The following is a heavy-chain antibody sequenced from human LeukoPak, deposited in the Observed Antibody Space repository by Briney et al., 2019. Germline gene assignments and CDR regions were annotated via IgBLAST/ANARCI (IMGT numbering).Heavy chain of an antibody. CDR1: GGSISSSRDY. V-gene: IGHV4-39*07. CDR3: ARAIFGVVTPPSWFDP. CDR2: IYYSGST. D-gene: IGHD3-3*01. Sequence: SETLSLTCTVSGGSISSSRDYWAWLRQPPGKGLEWIANIYYSGSTYYSPSLKSRVTISVDTSKNQFSLKLSSVTAADTAVYYCARAIFGVVTPPSWFDPWGQGTLVAVSS. J-gene: IGHJ5*02.